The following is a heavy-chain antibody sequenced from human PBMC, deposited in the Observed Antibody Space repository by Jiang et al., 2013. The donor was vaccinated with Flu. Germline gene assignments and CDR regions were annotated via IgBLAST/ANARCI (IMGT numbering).Heavy chain of an antibody. V-gene: IGHV3-7*01. CDR2: IKQDGSEE. Sequence: QLVESGGTLVQPGGSLRLSCAASRFTFNSYWMSWVRQAPGKGLEWVANIKQDGSEENYVDSVKGRFTISRDNAKNTLYLQTNSLRPDDTAMYYCATLRGSSYDTYLLDFWGQGTLVTVSS. CDR3: ATLRGSSYDTYLLDF. J-gene: IGHJ4*02. CDR1: RFTFNSYW. D-gene: IGHD5-12*01.